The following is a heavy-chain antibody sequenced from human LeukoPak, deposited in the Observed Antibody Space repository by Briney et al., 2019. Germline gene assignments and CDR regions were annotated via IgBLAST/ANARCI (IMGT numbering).Heavy chain of an antibody. CDR1: GFTFSSYW. V-gene: IGHV3-30-3*01. J-gene: IGHJ4*02. D-gene: IGHD3-22*01. Sequence: GGSLRLSCAASGFTFSSYWMSWVRQAPGKGLEWVAVISYDGSNKYYADSVKGRFTISRDNSKNTLYLQMNSLRAEDTAVYYCARDPRVYDSSGPLDYWGQGTLVTVSS. CDR2: ISYDGSNK. CDR3: ARDPRVYDSSGPLDY.